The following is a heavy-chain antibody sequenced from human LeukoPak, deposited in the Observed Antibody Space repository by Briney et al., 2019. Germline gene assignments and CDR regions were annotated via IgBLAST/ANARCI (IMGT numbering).Heavy chain of an antibody. J-gene: IGHJ6*03. Sequence: GGSLRLSCAASGFSFSSYWMYWVRQAPWKGPVWVSRINTDGSSRRYVDSVEGRFTISRDTAENTLYLQMDSLRADDTAVYYCARGETYLYYYNMDVWGKGTTVTVSS. V-gene: IGHV3-74*01. CDR1: GFSFSSYW. CDR3: ARGETYLYYYNMDV. CDR2: INTDGSSR. D-gene: IGHD3-10*01.